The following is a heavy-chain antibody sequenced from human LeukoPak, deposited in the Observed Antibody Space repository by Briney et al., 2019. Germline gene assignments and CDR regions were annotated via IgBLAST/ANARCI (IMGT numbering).Heavy chain of an antibody. Sequence: ASVKVSCKASGYTFTNYYMHWVRQAPGQGLEWVGLISPTGSYTNYAQKFRGRVTMTRDTSTTTVYMELSSLRSEDTAVYYCARSAAYYNEADIWGQGTMVTVSS. CDR2: ISPTGSYT. V-gene: IGHV1-46*01. CDR3: ARSAAYYNEADI. CDR1: GYTFTNYY. D-gene: IGHD3-9*01. J-gene: IGHJ3*02.